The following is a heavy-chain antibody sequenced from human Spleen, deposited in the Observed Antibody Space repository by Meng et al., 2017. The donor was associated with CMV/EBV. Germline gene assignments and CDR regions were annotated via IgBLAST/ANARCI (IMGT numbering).Heavy chain of an antibody. CDR3: ARDGRALGITGTVDY. CDR2: IYYSGST. CDR1: GFTFSTYS. J-gene: IGHJ4*02. V-gene: IGHV4-39*07. Sequence: GSLRLSCAASGFTFSTYSVNWVRQAPGKGLEWIGSIYYSGSTYYNPSLKSRVTISVDTSKNQFSLKLSSVTAADTAVYYCARDGRALGITGTVDYWGQGTLVTVSS. D-gene: IGHD1-20*01.